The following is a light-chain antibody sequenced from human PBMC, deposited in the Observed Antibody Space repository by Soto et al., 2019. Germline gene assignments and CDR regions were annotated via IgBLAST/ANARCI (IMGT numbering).Light chain of an antibody. CDR3: SSFTTSNTWV. J-gene: IGLJ3*02. Sequence: QSALTQPRSVSGSPGQSVTISCTGTSSDVGGYNRVSWSQQHPGKVPKLIIFEVSNRPSGVSNRFSGSKSGSTASLTISGLQPEDEADYYCSSFTTSNTWVFGGGTKLTVL. CDR2: EVS. V-gene: IGLV2-14*01. CDR1: SSDVGGYNR.